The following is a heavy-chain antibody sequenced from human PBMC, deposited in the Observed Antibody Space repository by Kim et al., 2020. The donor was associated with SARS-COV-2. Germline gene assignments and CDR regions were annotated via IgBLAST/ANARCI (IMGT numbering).Heavy chain of an antibody. Sequence: GGSLRLSCAASGFTFSSYGMHWVRQAPGKGLEWVAVIWYDGSNKYYADSVKGRFTISRDNSKNTLYLQMNSLRAEDTAVYYCARGEGDGLIAVAGTDYDYWGQGTLVTVSS. J-gene: IGHJ4*02. CDR3: ARGEGDGLIAVAGTDYDY. D-gene: IGHD6-19*01. V-gene: IGHV3-33*01. CDR1: GFTFSSYG. CDR2: IWYDGSNK.